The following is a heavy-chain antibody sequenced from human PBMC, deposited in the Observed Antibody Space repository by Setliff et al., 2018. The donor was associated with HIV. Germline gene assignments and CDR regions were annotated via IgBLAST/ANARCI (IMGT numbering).Heavy chain of an antibody. J-gene: IGHJ4*02. V-gene: IGHV1-3*03. CDR2: INVGKGDT. CDR3: ARGIYDFWTGYADY. CDR1: GYTFTTYS. Sequence: ASVKVSCKASGYTFTTYSIHWVRQAPGQSLEWMGWINVGKGDTKYSQELQGRITLTTDTSASTAYMELSSLRSEDMAAYYCARGIYDFWTGYADYWGPGTLVTVSS. D-gene: IGHD3-3*01.